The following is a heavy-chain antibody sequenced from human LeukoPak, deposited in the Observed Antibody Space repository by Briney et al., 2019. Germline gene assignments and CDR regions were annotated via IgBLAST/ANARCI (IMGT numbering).Heavy chain of an antibody. J-gene: IGHJ4*02. CDR2: WIDSDGST. CDR1: GFTFNNYA. D-gene: IGHD3-16*01. Sequence: PGGSLRLSCATSGFTFNNYAISWVRQAPGKGLEWVSAWIDSDGSTYYADSVKGRFTVSRDNSQTTVYLQMTSLRADDTAVYYCAKDRELRRGITIFDYCGPGTLVTVSS. CDR3: AKDRELRRGITIFDY. V-gene: IGHV3-23*01.